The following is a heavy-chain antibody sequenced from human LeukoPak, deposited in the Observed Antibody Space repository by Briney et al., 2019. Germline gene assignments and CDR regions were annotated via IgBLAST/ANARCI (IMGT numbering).Heavy chain of an antibody. Sequence: GGSLRLSCAASGFSFSIYEMNWVRQAPGKGLEWVSYISSSGSIILYADSVKGRFTISRDNAKNSLYLQMSSLRAEDTAVYYCARVRDGYKPPKLSSYYYMDVWGKGTTVTISS. V-gene: IGHV3-48*03. CDR1: GFSFSIYE. D-gene: IGHD5-24*01. CDR3: ARVRDGYKPPKLSSYYYMDV. J-gene: IGHJ6*03. CDR2: ISSSGSII.